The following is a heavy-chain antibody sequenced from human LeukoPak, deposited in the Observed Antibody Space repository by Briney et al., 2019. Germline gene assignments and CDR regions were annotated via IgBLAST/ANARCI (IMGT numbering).Heavy chain of an antibody. CDR3: AKGHDSWSFNDLEY. CDR2: ISVSDGRT. Sequence: PGGSLRLSCAASGFTFSSYAMRWVRQAPGKGLEWVSGISVSDGRTFYADSVKGRFTISRDNSKNTLYLQMNSLRAEDTAVYYCAKGHDSWSFNDLEYWGQGTLVTVSS. V-gene: IGHV3-23*01. D-gene: IGHD3-10*01. CDR1: GFTFSSYA. J-gene: IGHJ4*02.